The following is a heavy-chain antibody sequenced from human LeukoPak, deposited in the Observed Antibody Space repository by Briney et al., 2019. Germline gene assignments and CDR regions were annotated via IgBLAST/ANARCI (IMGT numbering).Heavy chain of an antibody. CDR2: ISASGGST. J-gene: IGHJ4*02. V-gene: IGHV3-23*01. Sequence: GGSLRLSCAASGFTFSSSVMSWVRQAPGQGLEWVSVISASGGSTYYTNSVKGRFTISRDNSKNTLYLQMNSLRAEDTAVYYCARGIAVWSFDYWGQGTLVTVSS. CDR3: ARGIAVWSFDY. CDR1: GFTFSSSV. D-gene: IGHD6-19*01.